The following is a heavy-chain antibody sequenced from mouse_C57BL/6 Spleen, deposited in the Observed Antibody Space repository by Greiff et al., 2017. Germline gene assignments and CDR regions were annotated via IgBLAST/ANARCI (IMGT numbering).Heavy chain of an antibody. CDR3: ATSYGNYAAMDF. CDR2: ISSGSSTI. CDR1: GFTFSDYG. Sequence: EVQLVESGGGLVKPGGSLKLSCAASGFTFSDYGMHWVRQAPEKGLEWVAYISSGSSTIYYADTVKGRFTISRDHGKNTLCLQMTSLRSEDTAMCYCATSYGNYAAMDFWGEGTSVTVSS. D-gene: IGHD2-1*01. V-gene: IGHV5-17*01. J-gene: IGHJ4*01.